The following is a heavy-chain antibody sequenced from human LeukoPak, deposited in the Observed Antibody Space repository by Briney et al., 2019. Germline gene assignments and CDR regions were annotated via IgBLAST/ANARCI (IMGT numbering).Heavy chain of an antibody. J-gene: IGHJ4*02. CDR1: GGTFSSYA. V-gene: IGHV1-69*01. CDR2: IIPIFGTA. Sequence: SVKVSCKASGGTFSSYAISWVRQAPGQGLEWMGGIIPIFGTANYAQKFQGRVTITADESTSTAYMELSSLRSEDTAVYYCARTQVGATGYFDYWGQGTLVTVSS. CDR3: ARTQVGATGYFDY. D-gene: IGHD1-26*01.